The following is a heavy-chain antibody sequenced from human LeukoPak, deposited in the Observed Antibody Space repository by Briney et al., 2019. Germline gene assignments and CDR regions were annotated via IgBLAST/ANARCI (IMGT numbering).Heavy chain of an antibody. V-gene: IGHV3-23*01. CDR1: GFKFSSYA. CDR3: AKGRYSSGTSEY. D-gene: IGHD6-19*01. J-gene: IGHJ4*02. Sequence: PGGSLRLSSAASGFKFSSYAMGWLRQAPGKGLEWVSAISGSGGSTYYADSVKGRFTISRDNSKNTLYLQMNSLRAEDTAVYYCAKGRYSSGTSEYWCQGTLVTVSS. CDR2: ISGSGGST.